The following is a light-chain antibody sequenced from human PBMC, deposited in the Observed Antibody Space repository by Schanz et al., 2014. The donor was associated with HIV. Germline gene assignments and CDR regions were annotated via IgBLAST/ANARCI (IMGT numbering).Light chain of an antibody. CDR3: QQYYSTPLQVT. CDR2: WAS. CDR1: QSVLYRSGNRNN. J-gene: IGKJ4*01. Sequence: DIVMTQSPDYLAVSLGERATINCKSSQSVLYRSGNRNNLAWYQQKPGQPPKLLISWASTRESGVPDRFSGSGSGTNFTLTISSLQAEDVAVYYCQQYYSTPLQVTFGGGTKVDIK. V-gene: IGKV4-1*01.